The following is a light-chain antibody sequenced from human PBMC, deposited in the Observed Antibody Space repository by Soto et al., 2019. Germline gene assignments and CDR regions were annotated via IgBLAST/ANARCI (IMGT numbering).Light chain of an antibody. Sequence: EVVLTQSPATLPLSPGERATLCCRASQSVSSIYLAWYQQKPGQAPRLLIYGASSRATGIPDRFSGSGSGTDFTLTISRLEPEDFAVYYCQQYGSSPFWTFGQGTKVDI. CDR3: QQYGSSPFWT. CDR1: QSVSSIY. V-gene: IGKV3-20*01. J-gene: IGKJ1*01. CDR2: GAS.